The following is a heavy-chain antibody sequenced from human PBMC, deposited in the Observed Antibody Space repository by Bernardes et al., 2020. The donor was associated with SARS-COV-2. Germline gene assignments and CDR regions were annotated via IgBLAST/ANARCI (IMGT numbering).Heavy chain of an antibody. CDR1: GFTFSSYE. Sequence: GSLRLSCAASGFTFSSYEMNWVRRAPGKGLEWLSYISSSGSTIYYADSVKGRFTISRDNAKNSLYLQMNSLRAEDTAVYYCARGRWRDAFDLWGQGTMVTVSS. CDR2: ISSSGSTI. V-gene: IGHV3-48*03. D-gene: IGHD4-17*01. J-gene: IGHJ3*01. CDR3: ARGRWRDAFDL.